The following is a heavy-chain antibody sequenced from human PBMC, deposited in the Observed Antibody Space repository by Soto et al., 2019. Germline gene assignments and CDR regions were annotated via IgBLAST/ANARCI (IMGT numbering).Heavy chain of an antibody. CDR2: IYYSGST. CDR3: ASFTMIRYYFDY. D-gene: IGHD3-10*01. Sequence: SETLSLTCTVSGVSISSGDYYWSWIRQPPGKGLEWIGYIYYSGSTYYNPSLKSRVTISLDTSKNQFSLKLSSVTAADTAVYYCASFTMIRYYFDYWGQGTLVTVSS. J-gene: IGHJ4*02. V-gene: IGHV4-30-4*01. CDR1: GVSISSGDYY.